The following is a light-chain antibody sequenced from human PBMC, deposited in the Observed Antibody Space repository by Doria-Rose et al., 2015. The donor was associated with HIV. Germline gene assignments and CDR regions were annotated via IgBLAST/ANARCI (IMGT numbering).Light chain of an antibody. Sequence: DIVMTQTPLSLPVTPGQPASISCRSSQSLLHTIGYNYLDWYLRKPGQSPQLLIYLGSNRASGVPDRFSGSGSGTDFTLKISRVEAEDVGVYYCMQALQTPYTFGQGTKLEVK. CDR1: QSLLHTIGYNY. CDR3: MQALQTPYT. CDR2: LGS. V-gene: IGKV2-28*01. J-gene: IGKJ2*01.